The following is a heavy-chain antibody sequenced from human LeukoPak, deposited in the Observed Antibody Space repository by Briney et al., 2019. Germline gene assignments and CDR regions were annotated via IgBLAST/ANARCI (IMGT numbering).Heavy chain of an antibody. Sequence: ASVKVSCKASGYTFTGYYMHWVRQAPGQGLEWMGWINPNSGGTNYAQKFQSRVTMTRDTSITTAYMELSRLRSDDTAVYYCARDPRITNFGVGNAYYMDVWGKGTTVTVSS. V-gene: IGHV1-2*02. J-gene: IGHJ6*03. D-gene: IGHD3-3*01. CDR3: ARDPRITNFGVGNAYYMDV. CDR1: GYTFTGYY. CDR2: INPNSGGT.